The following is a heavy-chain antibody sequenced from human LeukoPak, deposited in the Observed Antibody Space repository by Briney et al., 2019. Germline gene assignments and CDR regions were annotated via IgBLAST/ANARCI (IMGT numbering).Heavy chain of an antibody. CDR2: ISGDGART. CDR3: AKGGLTTPLHY. CDR1: AFPFRTYV. Sequence: PGGSLRLSCAASAFPFRTYVMSWVRQAPGGGLEWISSISGDGARTYYTNSVKGRLTISRDNPKNTLFLQVNSLRVEDTAVYYCAKGGLTTPLHYWGQGTLVTVSS. V-gene: IGHV3-23*01. D-gene: IGHD1-14*01. J-gene: IGHJ4*02.